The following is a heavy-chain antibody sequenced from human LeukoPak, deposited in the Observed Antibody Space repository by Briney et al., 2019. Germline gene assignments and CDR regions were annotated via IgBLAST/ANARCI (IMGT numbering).Heavy chain of an antibody. CDR1: GFPFRSYA. D-gene: IGHD6-19*01. CDR3: ARDSGWLVHMWFDP. Sequence: GGSLRLSCAASGFPFRSYAMHWVRQAPGKGLEYVSAITLDGISIYYANSVKGRFTISRDNSKNTLYLQMGSLRAEDMAVYYCARDSGWLVHMWFDPWGQGTLVTVSS. J-gene: IGHJ5*02. CDR2: ITLDGISI. V-gene: IGHV3-64*01.